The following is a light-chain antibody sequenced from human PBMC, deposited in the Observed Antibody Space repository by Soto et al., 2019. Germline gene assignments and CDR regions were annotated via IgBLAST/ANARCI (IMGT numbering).Light chain of an antibody. V-gene: IGKV1-39*01. CDR2: GAS. CDR1: HSISSY. J-gene: IGKJ2*01. Sequence: DIQLTQSPSSLSASVGDRVTITCRASHSISSYLNWYQQKSGKAPKVLIYGASSLQSGVPARFSGSGSGTRFTLTISSLQPEDSATYYCQQSYSTLPYTFGQGTKLEI. CDR3: QQSYSTLPYT.